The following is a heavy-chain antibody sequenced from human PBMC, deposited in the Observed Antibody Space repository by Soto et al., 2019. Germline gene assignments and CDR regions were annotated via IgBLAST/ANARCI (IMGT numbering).Heavy chain of an antibody. Sequence: EVQLLESGGGLVQPGGSLRLSCAASGFSFSTYAMSWVRQAPGKGLEWVSIVGRGDSTFYADSVRGRFTISRDNSKNTLYLQMNSLRAEDTAVYYCAKGTPRMGGVYWGQGTLVTVSS. CDR1: GFSFSTYA. D-gene: IGHD3-16*01. V-gene: IGHV3-23*01. J-gene: IGHJ4*02. CDR2: VGRGDST. CDR3: AKGTPRMGGVY.